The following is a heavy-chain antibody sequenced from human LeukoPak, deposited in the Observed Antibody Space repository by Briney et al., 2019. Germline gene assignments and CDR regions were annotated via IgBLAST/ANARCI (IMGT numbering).Heavy chain of an antibody. J-gene: IGHJ4*02. Sequence: SETLSLTCAVSGGSISSGGYYWSWIRQPPGKGLEWIGYIYYSGSTNYNPSLKSRVTISVDTSKNQFSLKLSSVTAADTAVYYCARDPYGDYGYFDYWGQGTLVTVSS. V-gene: IGHV4-61*08. CDR3: ARDPYGDYGYFDY. D-gene: IGHD4-17*01. CDR2: IYYSGST. CDR1: GGSISSGGYY.